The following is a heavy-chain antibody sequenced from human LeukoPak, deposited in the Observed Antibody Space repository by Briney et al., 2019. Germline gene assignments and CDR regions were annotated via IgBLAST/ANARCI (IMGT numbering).Heavy chain of an antibody. Sequence: ASVKVSCKASGYTFTSYYLHWVRQAPGLGLEWMGRINPVDGRTSSAQKFQGRVTMTRETSTSTFYMELSSLRSEDTAVYYCARNYDGTGDLDYWGQGTLVTVSS. CDR3: ARNYDGTGDLDY. CDR1: GYTFTSYY. CDR2: INPVDGRT. V-gene: IGHV1-46*01. D-gene: IGHD3-22*01. J-gene: IGHJ4*02.